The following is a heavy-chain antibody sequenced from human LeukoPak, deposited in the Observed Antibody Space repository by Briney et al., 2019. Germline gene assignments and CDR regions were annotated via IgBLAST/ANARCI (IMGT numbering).Heavy chain of an antibody. CDR3: ARVRGPYSGSGVKAIFDL. D-gene: IGHD1-26*01. CDR1: GITFRSFW. Sequence: GGSLRLSCAASGITFRSFWMTWVRQAPGKGLEWVANIKQDGSETYYVDSVKGRFTISRDNAKNSLYLQMNTLRVADTAVYYCARVRGPYSGSGVKAIFDLWGQGTMVTVSS. J-gene: IGHJ3*01. CDR2: IKQDGSET. V-gene: IGHV3-7*01.